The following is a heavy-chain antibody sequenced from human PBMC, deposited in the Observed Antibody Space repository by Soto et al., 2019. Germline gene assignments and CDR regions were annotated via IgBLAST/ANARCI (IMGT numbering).Heavy chain of an antibody. CDR1: GFIFKSYG. CDR2: ISGSGDHT. V-gene: IGHV3-23*01. CDR3: AKSVNDYSTYYFNY. Sequence: ESGGGLVQPRGSLRLSCAASGFIFKSYGMNWVRQAPGKGMEWISYISGSGDHTYYAQSVQGRFTISRDNSKDTLSVQMNSLTAEDTAVYFCAKSVNDYSTYYFNYWGQGILVTVSS. D-gene: IGHD4-4*01. J-gene: IGHJ4*02.